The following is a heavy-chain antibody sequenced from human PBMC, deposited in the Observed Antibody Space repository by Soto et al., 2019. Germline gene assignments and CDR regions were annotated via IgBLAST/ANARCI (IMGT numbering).Heavy chain of an antibody. CDR1: GFTFSSYW. D-gene: IGHD2-15*01. J-gene: IGHJ3*02. Sequence: GGSLRLSCAASGFTFSSYWMSWVRQAPRKGLEWVANIKQDGSEKYYVDSVKGRFTISRDNAKNSLYLQMNSLRAEDTAVYYCARDHELLLRVGAFDIWGQGTMVTVSS. V-gene: IGHV3-7*01. CDR2: IKQDGSEK. CDR3: ARDHELLLRVGAFDI.